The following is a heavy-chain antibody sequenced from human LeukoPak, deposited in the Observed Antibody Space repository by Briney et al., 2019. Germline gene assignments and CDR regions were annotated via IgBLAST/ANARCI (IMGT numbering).Heavy chain of an antibody. CDR2: ISGSGGSA. CDR3: AKGVGSFFYYGMDV. Sequence: GGSLRLSCAASGFTFTTYAMSWVRQVPGKGLEWVSAISGSGGSAYYADSVKGRFTISRDNSKNTLYLQMNSLRAEDTAVYYCAKGVGSFFYYGMDVWGQGTTVTVSS. J-gene: IGHJ6*02. CDR1: GFTFTTYA. D-gene: IGHD1-26*01. V-gene: IGHV3-23*01.